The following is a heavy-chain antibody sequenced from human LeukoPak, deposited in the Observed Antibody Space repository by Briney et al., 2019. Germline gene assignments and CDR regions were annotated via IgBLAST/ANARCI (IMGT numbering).Heavy chain of an antibody. V-gene: IGHV3-7*05. J-gene: IGHJ4*02. CDR1: GFPFSNYA. Sequence: PGGSLRLSCAASGFPFSNYAMSWVRQAPGKGLEWVANIKQDGSEKYYVDSVKGRFTISRDDAKNSLYLQMNSLRAEDTAVYYCARDSDSGALRGRQSFGDERFDYWGQGTLVTVSS. CDR3: ARDSDSGALRGRQSFGDERFDY. D-gene: IGHD3-16*01. CDR2: IKQDGSEK.